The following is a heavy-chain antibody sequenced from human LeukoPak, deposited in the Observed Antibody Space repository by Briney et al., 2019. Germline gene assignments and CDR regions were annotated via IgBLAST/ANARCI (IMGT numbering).Heavy chain of an antibody. Sequence: ASVKVSCKASGGTFSSYAISWVRQAPGQGLEWMGWITSYNGNTNYAQKFEGRVTMTTDTSTSTAYMELRSRRSDDTAVYYCARDYYYDSSGYSRRDAFDIWGQGTIVTVSS. J-gene: IGHJ3*02. CDR1: GGTFSSYA. V-gene: IGHV1-18*01. D-gene: IGHD3-22*01. CDR3: ARDYYYDSSGYSRRDAFDI. CDR2: ITSYNGNT.